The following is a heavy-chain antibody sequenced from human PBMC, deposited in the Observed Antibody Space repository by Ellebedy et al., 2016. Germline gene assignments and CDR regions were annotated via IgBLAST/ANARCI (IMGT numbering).Heavy chain of an antibody. CDR1: GFTFSSYG. CDR2: ISYDGSNK. D-gene: IGHD6-13*01. V-gene: IGHV3-30*18. Sequence: GESLKISXAASGFTFSSYGMHWVRQAPGKGLEWVAVISYDGSNKYYADSVKGRFTISRDNSKNTLYLQMNSLRAEDTAVYYCAKVDRYTSSWYEADYYYYYGMDVWGQGTTVTVSS. J-gene: IGHJ6*02. CDR3: AKVDRYTSSWYEADYYYYYGMDV.